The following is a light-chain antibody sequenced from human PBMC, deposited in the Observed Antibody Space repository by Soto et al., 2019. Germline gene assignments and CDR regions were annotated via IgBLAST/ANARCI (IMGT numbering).Light chain of an antibody. J-gene: IGKJ2*01. V-gene: IGKV1-5*03. CDR2: KAS. CDR1: QSISSW. CDR3: QQYKSSSHT. Sequence: DIQMTQSPSTLSASVGDRVTITCRASQSISSWLAWYQQKPGEDPNLLIYKASSLESGVPSRFSGSGSGTEFTLTISSLQPDDFSTYYCQQYKSSSHTFVQGTKLEI.